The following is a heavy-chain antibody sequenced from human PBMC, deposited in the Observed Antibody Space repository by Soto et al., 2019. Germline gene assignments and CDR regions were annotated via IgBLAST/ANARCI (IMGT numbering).Heavy chain of an antibody. V-gene: IGHV4-39*01. CDR2: IYYSGST. J-gene: IGHJ4*02. Sequence: SETLSLTCTVSGGSISSSSYYWGWIRQPPGKGLEWIGSIYYSGSTYYNPSLKSRVTISVDTSKNQFSLKLSSVTAADKAVYYCARLELGIEYWGQGTLVTVSS. CDR3: ARLELGIEY. D-gene: IGHD7-27*01. CDR1: GGSISSSSYY.